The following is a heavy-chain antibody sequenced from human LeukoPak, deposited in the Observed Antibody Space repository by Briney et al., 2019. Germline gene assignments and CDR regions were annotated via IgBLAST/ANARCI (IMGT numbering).Heavy chain of an antibody. D-gene: IGHD1-26*01. Sequence: SETLSLTCTVSGGSISSDPYYWGWVRQPPGKRLEWIGSIYYSASTSYNPSLKSRVTISVDTSKNQFSLKLDSVTAADTAVYYCARNASDSGTSYFDYWGQGTLVTVSS. V-gene: IGHV4-39*01. J-gene: IGHJ4*02. CDR2: IYYSAST. CDR1: GGSISSDPYY. CDR3: ARNASDSGTSYFDY.